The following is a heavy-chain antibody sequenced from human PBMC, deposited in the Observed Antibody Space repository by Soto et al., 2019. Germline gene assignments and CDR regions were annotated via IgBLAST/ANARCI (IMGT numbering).Heavy chain of an antibody. CDR2: IYYSAST. D-gene: IGHD2-15*01. CDR3: ARLIVSGEINDAFDI. Sequence: SETLSLSCTVSGGSISSDCYYWSRIRQHPGKGREWFGYIYYSASTYYNPSLKSRVTISLDTSKNQFSLKLSSVTVADTAVYYCARLIVSGEINDAFDIWAQGTMVTVSS. CDR1: GGSISSDCYY. V-gene: IGHV4-61*01. J-gene: IGHJ3*02.